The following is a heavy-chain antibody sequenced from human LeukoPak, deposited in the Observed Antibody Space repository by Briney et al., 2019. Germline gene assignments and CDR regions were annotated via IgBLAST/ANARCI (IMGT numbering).Heavy chain of an antibody. CDR3: ARQTTVVTDFDY. Sequence: SGTLSLTCTVSGDSISSHYWSWIRQPPGRGLEWIGYISYTGSTNYNPSLKSRVTISVDMSKNQFSLNLRSVTAADTAVYYCARQTTVVTDFDYWGQGTLVTVSS. D-gene: IGHD4-23*01. J-gene: IGHJ4*02. CDR1: GDSISSHY. V-gene: IGHV4-59*11. CDR2: ISYTGST.